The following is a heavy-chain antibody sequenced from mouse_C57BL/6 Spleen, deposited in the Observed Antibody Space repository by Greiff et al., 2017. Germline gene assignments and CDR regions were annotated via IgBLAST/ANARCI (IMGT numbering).Heavy chain of an antibody. V-gene: IGHV1-52*01. Sequence: VKLQQPGAELVRPGSSVKLSCKASGYTFTSYWMHWVKQRPIQGLEWIGNIDPSDSETHYNQKFKDKATLTVDKSSSTAYMQLSSLTSEDSAVYYCAREQLRLYAMDYWGQGTSVTVSS. CDR2: IDPSDSET. CDR3: AREQLRLYAMDY. D-gene: IGHD3-2*02. J-gene: IGHJ4*01. CDR1: GYTFTSYW.